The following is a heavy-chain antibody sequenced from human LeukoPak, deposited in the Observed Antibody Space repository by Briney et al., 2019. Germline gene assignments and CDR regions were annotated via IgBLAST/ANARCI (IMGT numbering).Heavy chain of an antibody. V-gene: IGHV3-11*04. CDR2: ISSSGSTI. CDR3: AKSGSFRSGRPFDY. Sequence: GGSLRLSCAASGFTFSDYYMSWIRQAPGKGLEWVSYISSSGSTIYYADSVKGRFTISRDNSKNTLYLQMNSLRAEDTAVYYCAKSGSFRSGRPFDYWGQGTLVTVSS. CDR1: GFTFSDYY. J-gene: IGHJ4*02. D-gene: IGHD3-10*01.